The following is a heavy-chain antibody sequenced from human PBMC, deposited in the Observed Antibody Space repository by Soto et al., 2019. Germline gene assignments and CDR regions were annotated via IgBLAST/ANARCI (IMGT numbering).Heavy chain of an antibody. CDR3: ARSRHGGSYNAFDI. J-gene: IGHJ3*02. CDR2: IYPGDSDT. D-gene: IGHD1-26*01. Sequence: PGESLKISCKGSGYSFTTFWIGWVRQMPGKGLEWMGIIYPGDSDTRYSPSLQGQVTMSADKSISTAYLQWSSLKASDTAMYYCARSRHGGSYNAFDIWGQGTVVTVSS. V-gene: IGHV5-51*01. CDR1: GYSFTTFW.